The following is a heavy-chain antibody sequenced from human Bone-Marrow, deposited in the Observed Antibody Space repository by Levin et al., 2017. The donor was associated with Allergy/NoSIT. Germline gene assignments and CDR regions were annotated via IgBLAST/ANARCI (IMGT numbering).Heavy chain of an antibody. Sequence: PGGSLRLSCATSGFTFSSYGMHWVRRAPGKGLEWVTHLSYDGKNKYYAEFVRGRFTISRDNSKNTLFLQMDNLRPDDTAVYYCAKRALGRGHSGDYAYFDYWGQGTLVTVSS. D-gene: IGHD4-17*01. CDR2: LSYDGKNK. V-gene: IGHV3-30*18. J-gene: IGHJ4*02. CDR3: AKRALGRGHSGDYAYFDY. CDR1: GFTFSSYG.